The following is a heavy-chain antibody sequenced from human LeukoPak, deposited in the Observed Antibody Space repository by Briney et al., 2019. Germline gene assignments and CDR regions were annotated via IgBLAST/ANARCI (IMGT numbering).Heavy chain of an antibody. CDR2: ISGSGGNT. D-gene: IGHD3-9*01. V-gene: IGHV3-23*01. J-gene: IGHJ4*02. Sequence: GGSLRLSCAASGFTFSSYAMSWVRQAPGKGLEWVSAISGSGGNTYYADSVKGRFTISRDNSKNTLYLQMNSLRAEDTAVYYCAKKGYDILTGHFDYWGQGTLVTVSS. CDR3: AKKGYDILTGHFDY. CDR1: GFTFSSYA.